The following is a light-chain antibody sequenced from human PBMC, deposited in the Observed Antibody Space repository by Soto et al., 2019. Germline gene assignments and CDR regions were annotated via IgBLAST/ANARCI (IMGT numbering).Light chain of an antibody. CDR2: GAS. Sequence: EIVMTQSPATLSVSPGERATLSCRASQSINNNLAWYQQKPGQAPRLLIHGASTRATGIPARISGSGSGTEFTLTFSSLQSEDFAVYYCQQYNNWPWTFGQGTKV. V-gene: IGKV3D-15*01. J-gene: IGKJ1*01. CDR3: QQYNNWPWT. CDR1: QSINNN.